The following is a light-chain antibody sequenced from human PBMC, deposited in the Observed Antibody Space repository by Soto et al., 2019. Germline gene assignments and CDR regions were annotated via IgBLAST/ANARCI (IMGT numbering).Light chain of an antibody. J-gene: IGLJ1*01. CDR1: TSNIGSNY. Sequence: QSVLTQPPSVSAAPGQKVTISCSGRTSNIGSNYVSWYQQLPGTAPKLLIYDDNKRPSGIPDRFSGSKSGTSATLGIAGLQTGDEADYYCGTWDSSLSALYVFGTGTKVTV. V-gene: IGLV1-51*01. CDR3: GTWDSSLSALYV. CDR2: DDN.